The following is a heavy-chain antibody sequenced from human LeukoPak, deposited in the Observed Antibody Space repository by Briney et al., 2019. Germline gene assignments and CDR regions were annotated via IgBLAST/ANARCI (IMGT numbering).Heavy chain of an antibody. D-gene: IGHD2-15*01. CDR2: ISSSGSTI. Sequence: GGSLRLSCAASGLTFSDYYMSWIRQAPGKGLEWVSYISSSGSTIYYADSVKGRFTISRDNAKNSLYLQMNSLRAEDTAVYYCASYCSGGSCYLGYWGQGTLVTVSS. V-gene: IGHV3-11*01. CDR1: GLTFSDYY. CDR3: ASYCSGGSCYLGY. J-gene: IGHJ4*02.